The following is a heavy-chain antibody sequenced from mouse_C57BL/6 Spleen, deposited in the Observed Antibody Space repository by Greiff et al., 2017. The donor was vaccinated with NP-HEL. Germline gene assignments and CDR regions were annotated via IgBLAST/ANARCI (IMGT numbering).Heavy chain of an antibody. CDR1: GYTFTSYW. V-gene: IGHV1-82*01. CDR2: IYPGDGDT. CDR3: ARSGPIYYGNYGYYAMDY. J-gene: IGHJ4*01. D-gene: IGHD2-1*01. Sequence: QVQLQQPGAELVKPGASVKLSCKASGYTFTSYWMHWVKQRPGKGLEWIGRIYPGDGDTNYNGKFKGKATLTADKSSSTAYMQLSSLTSEDSAVYFCARSGPIYYGNYGYYAMDYWGQGTSVTVSS.